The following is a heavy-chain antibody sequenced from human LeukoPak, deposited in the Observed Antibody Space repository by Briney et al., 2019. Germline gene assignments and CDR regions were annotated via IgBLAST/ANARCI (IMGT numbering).Heavy chain of an antibody. Sequence: PGGSLRLSCAASGFTFDDYAMHWVRQAPGKGLEWVSGISWNSGSIGYADSVKGRFTISRDNAKNSLYLQMNSLRAEDTALYYCAKGAAAAGTFDYWGQGTLVTVSS. CDR1: GFTFDDYA. CDR3: AKGAAAAGTFDY. V-gene: IGHV3-9*01. J-gene: IGHJ4*02. CDR2: ISWNSGSI. D-gene: IGHD6-13*01.